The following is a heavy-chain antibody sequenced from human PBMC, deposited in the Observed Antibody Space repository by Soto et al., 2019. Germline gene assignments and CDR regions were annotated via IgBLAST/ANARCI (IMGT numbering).Heavy chain of an antibody. CDR3: ARDGCYVSNTVTSLRWFDP. J-gene: IGHJ5*02. D-gene: IGHD4-17*01. CDR1: GYTFTSYG. CDR2: SSXXNGNT. Sequence: ASVKVSCKASGYTFTSYGISWVRQAPVQGLEWVGWSSXXNGNTNYAQKLQGIVTMTTDTSPSKAYMELXRLXSADTAVYYWARDGCYVSNTVTSLRWFDPWGQGTLVTVSS. V-gene: IGHV1-18*01.